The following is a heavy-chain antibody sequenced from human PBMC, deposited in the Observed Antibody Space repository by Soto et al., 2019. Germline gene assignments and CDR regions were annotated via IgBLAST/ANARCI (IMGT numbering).Heavy chain of an antibody. D-gene: IGHD6-13*01. V-gene: IGHV1-2*04. J-gene: IGHJ4*02. Sequence: ASVKVSCKASGYTFTGYYMHWVRQAPGQGLEWMGWINPNSGGTNYAQKFQGWVTMTRDTSISTAYMELSRLRSDDTAVYYCARRLAAAGITSVHDPFDYWGQGTLVTVSS. CDR2: INPNSGGT. CDR3: ARRLAAAGITSVHDPFDY. CDR1: GYTFTGYY.